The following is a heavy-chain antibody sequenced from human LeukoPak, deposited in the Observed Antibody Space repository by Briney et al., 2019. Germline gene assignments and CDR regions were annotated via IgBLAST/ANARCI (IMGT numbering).Heavy chain of an antibody. CDR1: GYTFTGYY. V-gene: IGHV1-2*02. D-gene: IGHD3-10*01. CDR2: INPNSGGT. Sequence: ASVKVSCKASGYTFTGYYMHWVRQAPGQGLEWMGWINPNSGGTNYAQKFQGRVTMTRDTSISTAYMELSRLRSDDTAVYYCARDRITMVRGVPNWFDPWGQGTLVTVSS. CDR3: ARDRITMVRGVPNWFDP. J-gene: IGHJ5*02.